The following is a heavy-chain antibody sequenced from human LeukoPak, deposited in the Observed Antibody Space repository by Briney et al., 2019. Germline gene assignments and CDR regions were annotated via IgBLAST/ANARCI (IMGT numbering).Heavy chain of an antibody. J-gene: IGHJ5*02. Sequence: SETLSLTCAVYGGSFSGYYWSWIRQHPGKGLEWIGYIYYSGDTYYNPSLKSRLTISVDTSQNQFSLRLSSVTAADTAVYYCARVQAAVNWFDPWGQGILVTVSS. CDR1: GGSFSGYY. CDR3: ARVQAAVNWFDP. V-gene: IGHV4-31*11. CDR2: IYYSGDT. D-gene: IGHD6-13*01.